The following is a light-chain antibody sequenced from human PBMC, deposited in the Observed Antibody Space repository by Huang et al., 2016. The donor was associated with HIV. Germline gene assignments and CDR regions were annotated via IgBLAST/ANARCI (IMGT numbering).Light chain of an antibody. CDR3: LQQNTYPWT. Sequence: DMQMTQSPSVMSASVGDRVTLTCRASQGISNYLAGFQQKPGKGPKRLVDGASNWQSGVPSRFSGSGAETEFTLTISSLQPEDCATYYCLQQNTYPWTFGQGTKVEIK. J-gene: IGKJ1*01. V-gene: IGKV1-17*03. CDR2: GAS. CDR1: QGISNY.